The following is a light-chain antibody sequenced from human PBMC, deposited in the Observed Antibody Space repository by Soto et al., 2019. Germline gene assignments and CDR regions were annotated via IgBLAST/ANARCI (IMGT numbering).Light chain of an antibody. CDR3: QQYKSYPLT. CDR1: QSIGNG. V-gene: IGKV1-5*03. J-gene: IGKJ1*01. Sequence: IRMTQSPSTQSASIGDSVNITCRASQSIGNGLAWHQQKPGRAPKFLIYEASSLEYGVPSRFSGSGSGTEFFLTINNLQPEDFATYFCQQYKSYPLTFGQGTKVEVE. CDR2: EAS.